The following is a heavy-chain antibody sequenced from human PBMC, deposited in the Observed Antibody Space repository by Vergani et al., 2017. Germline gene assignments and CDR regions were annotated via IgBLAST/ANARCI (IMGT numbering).Heavy chain of an antibody. CDR3: TTDLNRSGYYDSSGYYFDAFDI. V-gene: IGHV3-15*01. Sequence: VQLQQWGAGLLKPSETLSLTCAVYGGSFSGYYWSWIRQPPGKGLEWVGRIKSKTDGGTTDYAAPVKGRFTISRDDSKNTLYLQMNSLKTEDTAVYYCTTDLNRSGYYDSSGYYFDAFDIWGQGTMVTVSS. D-gene: IGHD3-22*01. CDR1: GGSFSGYY. CDR2: IKSKTDGGTT. J-gene: IGHJ3*02.